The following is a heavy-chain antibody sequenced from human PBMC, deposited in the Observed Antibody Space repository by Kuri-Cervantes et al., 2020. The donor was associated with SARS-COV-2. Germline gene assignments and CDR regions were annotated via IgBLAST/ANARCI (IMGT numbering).Heavy chain of an antibody. V-gene: IGHV3-7*05. CDR2: IKQDGSEK. Sequence: GGSLRLSCAASRFTFSSYWMSWVRQAPGKGLEWVANIKQDGSEKYYVDSVKGRFTISRDNAKNSLYLQMNSLRAEDTAVYYCARDWLRGGFDYWGQGTLVTVSS. D-gene: IGHD3-9*01. J-gene: IGHJ4*02. CDR3: ARDWLRGGFDY. CDR1: RFTFSSYW.